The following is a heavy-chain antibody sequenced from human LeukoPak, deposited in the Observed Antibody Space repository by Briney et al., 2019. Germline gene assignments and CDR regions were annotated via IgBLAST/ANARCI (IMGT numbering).Heavy chain of an antibody. CDR2: IYPGDSDT. J-gene: IGHJ4*02. D-gene: IGHD6-6*01. Sequence: GESLKTSCKGSGYSFTSYWIGWVRQLPGKGLEWMGIIYPGDSDTRYSPSFQGQVTISADKSISTAYLQWSSLKASDTAMYYCARFYEYSSSYYFDYWGQGTLVTVSS. CDR3: ARFYEYSSSYYFDY. V-gene: IGHV5-51*01. CDR1: GYSFTSYW.